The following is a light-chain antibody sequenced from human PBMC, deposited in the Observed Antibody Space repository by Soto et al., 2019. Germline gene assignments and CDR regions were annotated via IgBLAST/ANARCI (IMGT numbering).Light chain of an antibody. CDR1: QSISSW. CDR3: QQYNSYPWT. J-gene: IGKJ1*01. V-gene: IGKV1-5*03. CDR2: KAF. Sequence: DIQMTQSPSTPSASVGDRVTITCRASQSISSWLAWYQQKPGKAPKLLIYKAFSLESGVPSRFSGSGSGTEFTLTISSLQPDDFSTYHCQQYNSYPWTFGQGTKVEIK.